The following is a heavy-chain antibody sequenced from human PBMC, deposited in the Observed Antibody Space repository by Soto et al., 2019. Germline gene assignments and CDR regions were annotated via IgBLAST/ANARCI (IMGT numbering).Heavy chain of an antibody. J-gene: IGHJ2*01. D-gene: IGHD6-13*01. CDR1: GGSISHYY. Sequence: QVQLQESGPGLVKPSETLSLTCTVSGGSISHYYWSWIRQPPGKGLEWLGYIYYSGSANYNPSLKSRVIISVDTSKNQFSLKLSSVTAADTAVYFCARGGSSWSGAWYFDLWGRGTLVTVSS. V-gene: IGHV4-59*01. CDR3: ARGGSSWSGAWYFDL. CDR2: IYYSGSA.